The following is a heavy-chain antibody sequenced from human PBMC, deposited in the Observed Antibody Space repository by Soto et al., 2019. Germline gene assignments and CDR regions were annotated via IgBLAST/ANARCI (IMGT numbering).Heavy chain of an antibody. D-gene: IGHD5-18*01. CDR3: ARRLRYSYSYWFDP. V-gene: IGHV4-59*08. CDR2: IYYSGST. CDR1: GGSISSYY. Sequence: SETLSLTCTVSGGSISSYYWSWIRQPPGKGLEWIGYIYYSGSTNYNPSLKSRVTISVDTSKNQFSLKLSSVTAADTAVYYCARRLRYSYSYWFDPWGQGTLVTVS. J-gene: IGHJ5*02.